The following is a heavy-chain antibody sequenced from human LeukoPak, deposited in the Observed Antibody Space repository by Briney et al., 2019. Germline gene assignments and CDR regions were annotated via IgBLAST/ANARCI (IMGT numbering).Heavy chain of an antibody. CDR1: GGSISSYY. D-gene: IGHD3-10*01. CDR3: ARVIGGFDY. Sequence: PSETLSLTCTVSGGSISSYYWSWIRQPPGKGLEWIGYIYYSGSTNYNPSLKSRVTISVETSKNLFSLKLSSVTAADTAVYYCARVIGGFDYWGQGTLVTVSS. J-gene: IGHJ4*02. V-gene: IGHV4-59*12. CDR2: IYYSGST.